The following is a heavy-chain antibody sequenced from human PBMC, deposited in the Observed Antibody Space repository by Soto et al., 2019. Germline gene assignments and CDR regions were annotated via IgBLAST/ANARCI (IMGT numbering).Heavy chain of an antibody. CDR2: IDYSGST. V-gene: IGHV4-59*08. D-gene: IGHD1-26*01. Sequence: QVQLQESGPGLVKPSETLSLTCTVSGGSISNYYWSWIRQPPGKRLEWIGYIDYSGSTTYNPSLKSRATISVDTPKNQFSLNLGSVTAADTAVYYCARQAWEIATYDFAYWGQRHLVTVSS. CDR3: ARQAWEIATYDFAY. J-gene: IGHJ4*02. CDR1: GGSISNYY.